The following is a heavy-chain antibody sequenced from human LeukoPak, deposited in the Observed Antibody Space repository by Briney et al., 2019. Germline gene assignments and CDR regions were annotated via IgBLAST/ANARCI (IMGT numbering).Heavy chain of an antibody. D-gene: IGHD6-19*01. Sequence: SETLSLTCTVSGGSISSYYWSWIRQPPGKGLEWIGYIYYSGSTNYNPSLKSRVAISVDTSKNQSSLKLSSAPAADTAVYYCARASSGWYGEYFQHWGQGTLVTVSS. CDR2: IYYSGST. CDR1: GGSISSYY. CDR3: ARASSGWYGEYFQH. J-gene: IGHJ1*01. V-gene: IGHV4-59*01.